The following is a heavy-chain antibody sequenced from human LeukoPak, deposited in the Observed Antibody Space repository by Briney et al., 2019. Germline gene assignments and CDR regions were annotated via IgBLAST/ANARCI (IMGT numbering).Heavy chain of an antibody. J-gene: IGHJ5*02. D-gene: IGHD3-10*01. CDR2: INHSGST. CDR1: GGSISSYY. Sequence: SETLSLTCTVSGGSISSYYWSWIRQPPGKGLEWIGEINHSGSTNYNPSLKSRVTISVDTSKNQFSLKLSSVTAADTAVYYCARVQYYGSRRLVNWFDPWGQGTLVTVSS. CDR3: ARVQYYGSRRLVNWFDP. V-gene: IGHV4-34*01.